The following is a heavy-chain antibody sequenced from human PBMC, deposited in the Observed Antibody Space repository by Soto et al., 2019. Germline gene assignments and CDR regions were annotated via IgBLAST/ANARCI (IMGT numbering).Heavy chain of an antibody. CDR1: GFTFSGSA. Sequence: EVQLVESGGGLVQPGGSLKLSCAASGFTFSGSAMHWVRQASGKGLEWVGRIRSKANSYATAYAASVKGRFTISRDDSKNTAYRQMNSLKTEDTAVYYCTRPATVTTMVGKYYYYYGMDVWGQGTTVTVSS. CDR2: IRSKANSYAT. D-gene: IGHD4-4*01. J-gene: IGHJ6*02. V-gene: IGHV3-73*01. CDR3: TRPATVTTMVGKYYYYYGMDV.